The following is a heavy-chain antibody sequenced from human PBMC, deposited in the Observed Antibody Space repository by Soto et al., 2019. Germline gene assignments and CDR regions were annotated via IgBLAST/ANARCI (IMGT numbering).Heavy chain of an antibody. CDR1: GFTFSDHY. D-gene: IGHD6-19*01. V-gene: IGHV3-72*01. CDR2: IRNKVNSYTT. CDR3: VRDVLYGSGWYHFDY. J-gene: IGHJ4*02. Sequence: EVQLVESGGGLVQPGGSLRLSCAASGFTFSDHYMDWVRQAPGKGLEWVGRIRNKVNSYTTEYAASVKGRFTISRDDSKNSQYLQMNSLKTEDTAVYYCVRDVLYGSGWYHFDYWGQGTLVTVSS.